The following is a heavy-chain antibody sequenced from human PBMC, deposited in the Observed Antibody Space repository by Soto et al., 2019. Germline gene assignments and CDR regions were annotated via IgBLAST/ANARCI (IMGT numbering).Heavy chain of an antibody. CDR2: ISGSGGST. CDR1: GFTFSSYA. D-gene: IGHD6-13*01. J-gene: IGHJ4*02. V-gene: IGHV3-23*01. CDR3: VKDFNVTPTTGIAAAGTFDY. Sequence: GGSLRLSCAASGFTFSSYAMSWVRQAPGKGLEWVSAISGSGGSTYYADSVKGRFTISRDNSKNTLYLQMDSLRAEDTAVYYCVKDFNVTPTTGIAAAGTFDYWGQGTLVTVSS.